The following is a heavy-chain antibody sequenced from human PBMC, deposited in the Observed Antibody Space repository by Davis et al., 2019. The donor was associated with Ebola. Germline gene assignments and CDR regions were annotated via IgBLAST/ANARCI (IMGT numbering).Heavy chain of an antibody. CDR1: GFTVSSNY. CDR3: AIVATRGRFDS. D-gene: IGHD6-25*01. J-gene: IGHJ4*02. Sequence: GESLKISCAASGFTVSSNYMSWVRQAPGKGLEWVSVIYSGGSTYYADSVKGRFTISRDDAKNSLFLLMNSLRDEDTAVYYCAIVATRGRFDSWGQGTLVTVSS. V-gene: IGHV3-53*01. CDR2: IYSGGST.